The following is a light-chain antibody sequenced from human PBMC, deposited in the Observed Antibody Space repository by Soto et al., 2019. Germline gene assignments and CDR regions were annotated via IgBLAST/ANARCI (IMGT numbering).Light chain of an antibody. CDR1: QGIRND. CDR3: IQERSSPWT. V-gene: IGKV1-17*01. CDR2: AAS. J-gene: IGKJ1*01. Sequence: DIQMTQSPSSLSASVGDRVTITCRASQGIRNDLGWYQQKPGKAPKRLIYAASRLQSGVAQRFGDSGSRREDPLKIRSLQPVDFSDYYGIQERSSPWTVGQGTVVDIK.